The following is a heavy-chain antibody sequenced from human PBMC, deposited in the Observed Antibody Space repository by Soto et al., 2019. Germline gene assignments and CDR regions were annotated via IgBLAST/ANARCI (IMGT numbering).Heavy chain of an antibody. D-gene: IGHD2-2*01. CDR2: INRDGSVT. CDR1: GHTYSTAW. Sequence: PGCSLRLSCEVSGHTYSTAWMHWVRQAPGKGLVWVSSINRDGSVTNYADSVKGRFTISRDSAEKTLYLQINSLRADDTGVYYCAGADIVVGPYMRIWGQGTTVTVSS. CDR3: AGADIVVGPYMRI. V-gene: IGHV3-74*01. J-gene: IGHJ6*02.